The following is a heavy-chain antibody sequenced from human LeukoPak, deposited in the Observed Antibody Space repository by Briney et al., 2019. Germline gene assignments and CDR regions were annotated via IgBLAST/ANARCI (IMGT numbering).Heavy chain of an antibody. J-gene: IGHJ6*02. Sequence: PGGSLRLSCAASGFTFSSYGMHWVRQAPGKGLEWVAVIWYDGSNKYYADSVKGRFTISRDNSKNTLYLQMNSLRAEDTAVYYCARDRSTMVRGVYYYYGMDVWGQGTTVTVSS. CDR2: IWYDGSNK. CDR3: ARDRSTMVRGVYYYYGMDV. D-gene: IGHD3-10*01. V-gene: IGHV3-33*01. CDR1: GFTFSSYG.